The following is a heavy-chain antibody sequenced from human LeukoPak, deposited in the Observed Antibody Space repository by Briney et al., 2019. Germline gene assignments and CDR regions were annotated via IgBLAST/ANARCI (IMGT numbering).Heavy chain of an antibody. J-gene: IGHJ3*02. D-gene: IGHD6-6*01. CDR1: GGSVSTHY. V-gene: IGHV4-4*07. CDR3: ARASIAANDAFDI. Sequence: SETLSLTCSVSGGSVSTHYWSWIRQPAGKGLEWIGRIHTSGTTNYNPSLKSRVTQSLDTSNNQLSLTVTSVTAADTAVYYCARASIAANDAFDIWGQGTMVTVSS. CDR2: IHTSGTT.